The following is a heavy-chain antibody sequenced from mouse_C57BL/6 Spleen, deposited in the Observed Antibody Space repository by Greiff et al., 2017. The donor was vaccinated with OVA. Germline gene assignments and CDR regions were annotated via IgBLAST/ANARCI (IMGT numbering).Heavy chain of an antibody. CDR1: GYTFTSYW. Sequence: QVHVKQPGAELVKPGASVKMSCKASGYTFTSYWITWVKQRPGQGLEWIGDIYPGSGSTNYNEKFKSKATLTVDTSSSTAYMQLSSLTSEDSAVYYCARKGYYYGLYYFDYWGQGTTLTVSS. V-gene: IGHV1-55*01. CDR3: ARKGYYYGLYYFDY. J-gene: IGHJ2*01. CDR2: IYPGSGST. D-gene: IGHD1-1*01.